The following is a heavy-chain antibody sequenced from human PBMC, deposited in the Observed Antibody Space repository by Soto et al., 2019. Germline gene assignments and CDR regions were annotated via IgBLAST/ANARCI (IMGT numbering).Heavy chain of an antibody. CDR2: IYYSGST. D-gene: IGHD3-9*01. CDR3: ARELIKDYDILTGYSRLNWFDP. V-gene: IGHV4-30-4*01. Sequence: SETLSLTCTVSGGSISSGDYYWSWIRQPPGKGLEWIGYIYYSGSTYYNPSLKSRVTISLDTSKNQFSLKLSSVTAADPAVYYCARELIKDYDILTGYSRLNWFDPWGQGTLVTVSS. J-gene: IGHJ5*02. CDR1: GGSISSGDYY.